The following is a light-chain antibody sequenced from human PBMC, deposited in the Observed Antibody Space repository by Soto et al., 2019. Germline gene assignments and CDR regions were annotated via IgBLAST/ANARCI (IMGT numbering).Light chain of an antibody. J-gene: IGLJ3*02. CDR3: CSYAGSYTWV. CDR1: SNDVGGYNY. Sequence: QSVLTQPRSVSGSPGQSVTLSCTGTSNDVGGYNYVSWYQQYPGKAPTLMIYDVGKRPSGVPDRFSGSKSGNTASLIISGLQAEDEADYYCCSYAGSYTWVFGGGTKVTVL. V-gene: IGLV2-11*01. CDR2: DVG.